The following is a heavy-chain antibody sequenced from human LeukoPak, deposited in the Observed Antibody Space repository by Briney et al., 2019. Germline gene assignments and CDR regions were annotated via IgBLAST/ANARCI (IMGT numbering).Heavy chain of an antibody. CDR2: IYYSGST. D-gene: IGHD6-13*01. V-gene: IGHV4-59*01. J-gene: IGHJ4*02. Sequence: SETLSLXCTVSGGSISSYYWSWIRQPPGKGLEWIGYIYYSGSTNYNPSLKSRVTISVDTSKNQFSLKLSSVTAADTAVYYCARAGQQLVQGHFDYWGQGTLVTVSS. CDR3: ARAGQQLVQGHFDY. CDR1: GGSISSYY.